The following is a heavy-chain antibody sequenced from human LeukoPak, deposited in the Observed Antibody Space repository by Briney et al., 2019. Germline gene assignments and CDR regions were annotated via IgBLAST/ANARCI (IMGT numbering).Heavy chain of an antibody. CDR1: GFTFDYYW. CDR3: VVWGEDRSGHRFDF. J-gene: IGHJ4*02. Sequence: PGGSLRLSCAASGFTFDYYWMHWVRQAPGKGLMWVSRINTDGSNTHYADSVKGRFTISRDNAKNTLYLQMNGLRVEDTAVYYCVVWGEDRSGHRFDFWGQRTLVTVSS. D-gene: IGHD3-22*01. CDR2: INTDGSNT. V-gene: IGHV3-74*01.